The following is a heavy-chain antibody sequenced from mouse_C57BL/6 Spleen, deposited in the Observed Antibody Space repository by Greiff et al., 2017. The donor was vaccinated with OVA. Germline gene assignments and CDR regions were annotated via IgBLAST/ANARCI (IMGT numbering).Heavy chain of an antibody. CDR3: ARQGGYSNHWYFDV. J-gene: IGHJ1*03. D-gene: IGHD2-5*01. Sequence: EVKLVESGGDLVKPGGSLKLSCAASGFTFSSYGMSWVRQTPDKRLEWVATISSGGSYTYYPDSVKGRFTISRDNAKNTLYLQMSSLKSEDTAMYYCARQGGYSNHWYFDVWGTGTTVTVSS. CDR1: GFTFSSYG. V-gene: IGHV5-6*01. CDR2: ISSGGSYT.